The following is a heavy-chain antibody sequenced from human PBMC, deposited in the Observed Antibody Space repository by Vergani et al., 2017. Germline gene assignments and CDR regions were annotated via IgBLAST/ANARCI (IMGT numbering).Heavy chain of an antibody. D-gene: IGHD3-22*01. CDR2: VYFTGST. CDR1: GASINSRYY. J-gene: IGHJ4*02. CDR3: ARAEFSTNYYGQSYYFDF. Sequence: QVQLQESGPGLVKPSQTLSLTCSVSGASINSRYYWSWVRQPAGKGLQWVGRVYFTGSTNYNPSLRSRVSLSIDTSRNQFSLKLHSVSAEDTAMYFCARAEFSTNYYGQSYYFDFWGQGIPVTVSS. V-gene: IGHV4-4*07.